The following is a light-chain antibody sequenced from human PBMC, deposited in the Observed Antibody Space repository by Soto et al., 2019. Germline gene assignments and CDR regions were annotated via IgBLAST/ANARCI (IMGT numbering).Light chain of an antibody. CDR2: GAS. CDR1: QSVTSD. Sequence: EIVMTQSPATLSVSPVERATLSCVASQSVTSDLAWYQLKPGQAPRLLIYGASTRATGIPARFSGSGSGTDFTLTISSLQSEDFAVYYCQQYNNWPWTFGQGTKVDIK. V-gene: IGKV3-15*01. CDR3: QQYNNWPWT. J-gene: IGKJ1*01.